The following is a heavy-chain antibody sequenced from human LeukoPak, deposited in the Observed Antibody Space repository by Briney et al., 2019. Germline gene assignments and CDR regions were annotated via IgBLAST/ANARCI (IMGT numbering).Heavy chain of an antibody. J-gene: IGHJ4*02. Sequence: SETLSLTCTVSGGSISSGSYYWTWLRQPAGKGLEWIGRIYTSGSTNYNPSLKSRVTISGDTSKNQFSLKLSSVTAADTAVYYCARVPTAILVLDYCGQGTLVTVSS. CDR3: ARVPTAILVLDY. CDR2: IYTSGST. CDR1: GGSISSGSYY. D-gene: IGHD2-2*01. V-gene: IGHV4-61*02.